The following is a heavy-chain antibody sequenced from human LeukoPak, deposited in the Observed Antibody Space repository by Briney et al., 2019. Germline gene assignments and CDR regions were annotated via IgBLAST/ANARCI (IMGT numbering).Heavy chain of an antibody. CDR1: GFTFSSYA. J-gene: IGHJ3*02. Sequence: PGGSLRLSCAASGFTFSSYAMSWVRQAPGKGLEWVSTISGSGSSTYYADSVKGRFTISRDNSKNTLYLQMNSLRAEDTAVYHCAKGRHYYDNSDAFEIWGQGTMVTVSS. D-gene: IGHD3-22*01. CDR3: AKGRHYYDNSDAFEI. CDR2: ISGSGSST. V-gene: IGHV3-23*01.